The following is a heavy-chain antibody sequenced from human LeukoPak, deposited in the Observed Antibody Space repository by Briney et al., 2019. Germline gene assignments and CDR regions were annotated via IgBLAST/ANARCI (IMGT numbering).Heavy chain of an antibody. CDR1: GGSISSYY. Sequence: SSETLSLTCTVSGGSISSYYWNWIRQAPGKGLEWIGYICTSGSTNYNPALKSRGTISLDTSKNQFSLKLSSATAADTAVYYCARRRPEAFDIWGQGTMVTVSS. V-gene: IGHV4-4*09. CDR2: ICTSGST. CDR3: ARRRPEAFDI. J-gene: IGHJ3*02.